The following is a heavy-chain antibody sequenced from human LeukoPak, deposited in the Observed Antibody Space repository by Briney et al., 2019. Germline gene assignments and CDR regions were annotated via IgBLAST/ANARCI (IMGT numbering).Heavy chain of an antibody. CDR1: GLILDDYA. D-gene: IGHD1-26*01. CDR2: ISWNGGNM. CDR3: AKGRNSRSWSGDGMDV. J-gene: IGHJ6*02. V-gene: IGHV3-9*01. Sequence: SLRLSRVTSGLILDDYAMHWVRQAPGKGLEWVSGISWNGGNMGYADSVKGRFITSRDNAKNSLYLQMNSLSAEDTAFYYCAKGRNSRSWSGDGMDVWGQGTTVTVSS.